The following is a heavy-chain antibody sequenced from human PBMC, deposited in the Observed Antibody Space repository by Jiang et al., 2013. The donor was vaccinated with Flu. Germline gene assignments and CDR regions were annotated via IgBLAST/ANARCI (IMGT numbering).Heavy chain of an antibody. CDR3: AREESIRVRGVNGMDV. V-gene: IGHV4-31*03. J-gene: IGHJ6*02. Sequence: VKPSQTLSLTRSVSGGSIRSGGYYWSWMRQNPGKGLEWIGYIFYSGATSYNPSLQSRVSISIDTSKNQFSLTLSAVTAADTAVYYCAREESIRVRGVNGMDVWGQGTTVTVSS. D-gene: IGHD3-10*01. CDR2: IFYSGAT. CDR1: GGSIRSGGYY.